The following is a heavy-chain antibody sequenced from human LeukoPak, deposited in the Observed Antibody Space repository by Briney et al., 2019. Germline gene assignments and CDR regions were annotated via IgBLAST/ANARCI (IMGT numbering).Heavy chain of an antibody. CDR2: FDPEDGET. CDR3: ATDYGGFGVPPAWAFDI. CDR1: GYTLTELS. Sequence: ASVKVSCKVSGYTLTELSMHWVRQAPGKGLEWMGGFDPEDGETIYAQKFQGRVTMTKDTSTDTAYMELSSLRSEDTVVYYCATDYGGFGVPPAWAFDIWGQGTMVTVSS. V-gene: IGHV1-24*01. J-gene: IGHJ3*02. D-gene: IGHD3-10*01.